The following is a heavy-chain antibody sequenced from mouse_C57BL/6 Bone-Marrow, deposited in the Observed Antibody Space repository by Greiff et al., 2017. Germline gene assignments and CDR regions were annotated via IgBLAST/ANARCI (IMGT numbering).Heavy chain of an antibody. D-gene: IGHD2-3*01. CDR2: ISYSGST. V-gene: IGHV3-8*01. CDR3: ARSDYDGYPHWYFDV. Sequence: EVQLQQSGPGLAKPSQTLSLTCSVTGYSITSDYWNWIRKFPGNKLEYMGYISYSGSTYYNPSLKSRISITRDTSKNQYYLQLNSVTTEDTATYYCARSDYDGYPHWYFDVWGTGTTVTVSS. J-gene: IGHJ1*03. CDR1: GYSITSDY.